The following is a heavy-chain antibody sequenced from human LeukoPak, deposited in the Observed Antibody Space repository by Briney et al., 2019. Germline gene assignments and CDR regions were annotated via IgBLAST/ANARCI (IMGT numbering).Heavy chain of an antibody. CDR1: GFTFDDYG. J-gene: IGHJ5*02. V-gene: IGHV3-20*04. CDR3: VRDRCSSTSCHDSPNWFDP. CDR2: VNWNGGST. Sequence: GGSLRLSWAASGFTFDDYGMSWVRHAPGKGLEWVSGVNWNGGSTGYADSVKGRFTISRDNAKNSLYLQMNSLRAEDTALYYCVRDRCSSTSCHDSPNWFDPWGQGTLVTVSS. D-gene: IGHD2-2*01.